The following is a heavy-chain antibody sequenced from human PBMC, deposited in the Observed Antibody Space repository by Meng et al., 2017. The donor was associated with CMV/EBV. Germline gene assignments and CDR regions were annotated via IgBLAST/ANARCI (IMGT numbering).Heavy chain of an antibody. J-gene: IGHJ5*02. D-gene: IGHD2-2*01. V-gene: IGHV1-2*02. CDR2: SNPNSGGK. CDR3: ARGGGIVVPAAYARGGFDP. Sequence: FTGYYMHWVRQAPGQGLEWMGWSNPNSGGKNYAKKFQGRVTRTRETSISKAKMELRRLRSDETAVYYCARGGGIVVPAAYARGGFDPWGQGTLVTVSS. CDR1: FTGYY.